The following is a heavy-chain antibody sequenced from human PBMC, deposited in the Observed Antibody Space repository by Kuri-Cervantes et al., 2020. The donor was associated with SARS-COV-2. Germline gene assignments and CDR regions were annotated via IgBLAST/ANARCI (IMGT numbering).Heavy chain of an antibody. CDR2: IYHSGST. CDR1: GGSISSGYY. V-gene: IGHV4-38-2*02. Sequence: ESLKISCTVSGGSISSGYYWGWIRQPPGKGLEWIGSIYHSGSTYYNPSLKSRVTISVDTSKNQFSLKLSSVTAADTAVYYCAKGYYYYMDVWGKGTTVTVSS. CDR3: AKGYYYYMDV. J-gene: IGHJ6*03.